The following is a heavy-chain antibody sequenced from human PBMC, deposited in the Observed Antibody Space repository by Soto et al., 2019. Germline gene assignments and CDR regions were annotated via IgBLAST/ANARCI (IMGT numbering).Heavy chain of an antibody. CDR2: INPNSGGT. J-gene: IGHJ6*02. D-gene: IGHD3-3*01. CDR1: GYTFTGYY. Sequence: QVQLVQSGAEVKKPGASVKVSCKASGYTFTGYYMHWVRQAPGQGLEWMGWINPNSGGTNYAQKFQGWGTMTRDTSISTAYMELSRLRSDDTAVYYCARDDFWSGQDHRGYYYGMDVWGQGTTVTVSS. V-gene: IGHV1-2*04. CDR3: ARDDFWSGQDHRGYYYGMDV.